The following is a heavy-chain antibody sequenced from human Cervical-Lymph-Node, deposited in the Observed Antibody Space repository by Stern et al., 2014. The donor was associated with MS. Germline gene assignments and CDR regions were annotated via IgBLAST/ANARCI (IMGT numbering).Heavy chain of an antibody. Sequence: QVQLVESGGGVVQPGRSLRLSCAASGFTFSRSPMHWVRQAPGKGLEWVAVISYDGSDEFYADSVKGRFTISRDNSQKTLYLQMNSLRVEDTAVYYCVRCGDLVIYGSGELKSWGQGTLVTVSS. J-gene: IGHJ5*02. D-gene: IGHD3-10*01. CDR1: GFTFSRSP. V-gene: IGHV3-30-3*01. CDR2: ISYDGSDE. CDR3: VRCGDLVIYGSGELKS.